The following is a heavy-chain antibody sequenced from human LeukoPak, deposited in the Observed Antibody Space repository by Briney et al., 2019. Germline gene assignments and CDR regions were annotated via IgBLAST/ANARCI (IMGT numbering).Heavy chain of an antibody. CDR3: ARDPERLRDVDFDY. CDR2: ISSSSSYI. Sequence: GGSLRLSCAPSGFTFSSYSMNWVRQAPGKGLEWVSSISSSSSYIYYADSVKGRFTISRDNAKNSLYLQMNSLRAEDTAVYYCARDPERLRDVDFDYWGQGTLVTVSS. D-gene: IGHD5-24*01. V-gene: IGHV3-21*01. J-gene: IGHJ4*02. CDR1: GFTFSSYS.